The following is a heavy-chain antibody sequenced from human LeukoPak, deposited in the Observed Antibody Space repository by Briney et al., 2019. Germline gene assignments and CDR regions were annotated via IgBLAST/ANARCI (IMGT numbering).Heavy chain of an antibody. CDR3: VRERTIVGGADI. CDR1: GGSISSDTCY. D-gene: IGHD2-21*01. J-gene: IGHJ3*02. Sequence: SETLSLTCTVSGGSISSDTCYWSWIRQPAGKGLEWIGRMYNSGSTNYNPSLKSRVTISVDTSNNQFSLRLSSVTAADAAVYYCVRERTIVGGADIWGQGTKVTVSS. CDR2: MYNSGST. V-gene: IGHV4-61*02.